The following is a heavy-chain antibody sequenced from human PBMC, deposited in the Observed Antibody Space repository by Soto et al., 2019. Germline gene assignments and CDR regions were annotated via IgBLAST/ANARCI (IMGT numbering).Heavy chain of an antibody. CDR1: GFTFSSYG. CDR2: IWYDGSNK. J-gene: IGHJ4*02. V-gene: IGHV3-33*01. Sequence: GGSLRLSCAASGFTFSSYGMHWVRQAPGKGLEWVAVIWYDGSNKYYADSVKGRFTISRDNSKNTLYLQMNSLRAEDTAVYYCARDGDSASPLPNYWGQGTLVTVSS. D-gene: IGHD1-26*01. CDR3: ARDGDSASPLPNY.